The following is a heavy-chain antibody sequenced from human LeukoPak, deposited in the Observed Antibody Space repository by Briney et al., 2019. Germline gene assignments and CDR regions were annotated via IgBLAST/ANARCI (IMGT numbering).Heavy chain of an antibody. CDR2: IIYSGGST. J-gene: IGHJ4*02. V-gene: IGHV3-23*03. D-gene: IGHD2-8*02. CDR3: ATYRQVLLPFES. CDR1: GFTFSTFA. Sequence: PGGSLRLSCAASGFTFSTFAMIWVRQPPGKGLEWVSIIYSGGSTFYADSVKGRFTISRDNSKNTLYLQMNSLRAEDTAIYYCATYRQVLLPFESWGQGTLVTVSS.